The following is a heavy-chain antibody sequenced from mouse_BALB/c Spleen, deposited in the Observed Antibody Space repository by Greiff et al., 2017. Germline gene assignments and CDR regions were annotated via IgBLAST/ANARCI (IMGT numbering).Heavy chain of an antibody. Sequence: VQLQQSGAELVRSGASVKLSCTASGFNIKDYYMHWVKQRPEQGLEWIGWIDPENGGTEYAPKFQGKATMTADTSSNTAYLQLSSLTSEDTAVYYCNAGDTTVPFDYWGQGTTLTVSS. CDR3: NAGDTTVPFDY. V-gene: IGHV14-4*02. CDR2: IDPENGGT. D-gene: IGHD1-1*01. J-gene: IGHJ2*01. CDR1: GFNIKDYY.